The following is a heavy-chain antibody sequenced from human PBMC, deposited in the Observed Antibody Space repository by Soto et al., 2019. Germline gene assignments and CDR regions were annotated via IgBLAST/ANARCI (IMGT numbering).Heavy chain of an antibody. V-gene: IGHV4-39*01. D-gene: IGHD4-17*01. CDR2: IYYSGST. Sequence: SETLSLTCTVSGGSISSSSYYWGWIRQPPGKGLEWIGSIYYSGSTYYNPSLKSRVTISVDTSKNQFSLKLSSVTAADTAVYYCARRTVTTFFDYWGQGTLVTVSS. CDR3: ARRTVTTFFDY. J-gene: IGHJ4*02. CDR1: GGSISSSSYY.